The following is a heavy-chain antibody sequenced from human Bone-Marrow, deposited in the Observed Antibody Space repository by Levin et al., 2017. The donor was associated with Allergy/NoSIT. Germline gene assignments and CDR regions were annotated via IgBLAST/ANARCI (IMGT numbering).Heavy chain of an antibody. CDR1: QFTFSNAW. CDR3: TTDGCRTGCYTEGQSYSYYSGFEV. J-gene: IGHJ6*02. V-gene: IGHV3-15*01. Sequence: GGSLRLSCAASQFTFSNAWMTWVRQAPGKGLEWVGRIKSKPDGGTADYAAPVKGRFTISRDDSKNTLYLQMNSLKTEDTAVYYCTTDGCRTGCYTEGQSYSYYSGFEVWGQGTTVTVSS. D-gene: IGHD6-25*01. CDR2: IKSKPDGGTA.